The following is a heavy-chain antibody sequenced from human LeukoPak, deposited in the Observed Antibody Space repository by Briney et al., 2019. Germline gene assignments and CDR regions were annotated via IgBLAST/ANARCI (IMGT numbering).Heavy chain of an antibody. CDR3: ARDWSCDY. Sequence: GGSLRLSYAASGFTFRNYAMTWVRQAPGKGLEWVSAISDSGSSTNYADSVKGRFTISRDNSKNTLYLQMSSLRAEDTAVYSCARDWSCDYWGQGTLVTVSS. V-gene: IGHV3-23*01. CDR2: ISDSGSST. CDR1: GFTFRNYA. D-gene: IGHD1-26*01. J-gene: IGHJ4*02.